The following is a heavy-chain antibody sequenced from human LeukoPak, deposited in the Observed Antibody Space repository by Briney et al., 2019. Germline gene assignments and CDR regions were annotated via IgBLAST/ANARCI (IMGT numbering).Heavy chain of an antibody. V-gene: IGHV3-15*01. Sequence: GGSLRLSCAASGFTFSSYAMNWVRQAPGKGLEWIGRIKSKNSGGTTDCAAPVKGRFTISRDDSKSTLYLQMNSLKTEDTAVYYCTAERGSYYIYWGQGTLVTVSS. CDR1: GFTFSSYA. CDR2: IKSKNSGGTT. D-gene: IGHD3-16*01. CDR3: TAERGSYYIY. J-gene: IGHJ4*02.